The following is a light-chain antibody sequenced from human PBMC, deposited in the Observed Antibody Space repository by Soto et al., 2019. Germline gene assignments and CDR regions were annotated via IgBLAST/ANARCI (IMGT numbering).Light chain of an antibody. CDR2: EGF. J-gene: IGLJ1*01. CDR3: SSYEGSTTYV. CDR1: SNVVGTYNL. V-gene: IGLV2-23*01. Sequence: QSALTQPASVSGSPGQSITLSCTGTSNVVGTYNLVSWYQQHPGKAPKLIIFEGFKRPSGVSNRFSGSKSGNTASLTISGLQAEDEADYYCSSYEGSTTYVFGTGTNVTVL.